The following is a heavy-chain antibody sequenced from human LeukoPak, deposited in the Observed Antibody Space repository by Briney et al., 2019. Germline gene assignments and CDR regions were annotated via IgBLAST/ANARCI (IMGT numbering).Heavy chain of an antibody. J-gene: IGHJ4*02. Sequence: SETLSLTCTVSGGSISSYYWSWIRQPAGKGLEWIGRIYTSGSTNYNPSLKSRVTMSVDTSKNQFSLKLSSVTAAITAVYYCARDQYYDDSSGYLFDYWGQGTLVTVSS. V-gene: IGHV4-4*07. CDR2: IYTSGST. CDR1: GGSISSYY. D-gene: IGHD3-22*01. CDR3: ARDQYYDDSSGYLFDY.